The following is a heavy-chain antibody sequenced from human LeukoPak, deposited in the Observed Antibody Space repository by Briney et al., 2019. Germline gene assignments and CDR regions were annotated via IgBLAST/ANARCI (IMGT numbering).Heavy chain of an antibody. D-gene: IGHD3-10*01. CDR2: IYTTGST. J-gene: IGHJ4*02. CDR3: ARGRKYYYGSGRIGLDY. V-gene: IGHV4-4*07. Sequence: SETLSLTCTVSGGSISDYYWSWIRQPAGKGLEWIGRIYTTGSTDYNPSLKSRVTMSVDTSKNQFSLKLSSVTAADTAVYYCARGRKYYYGSGRIGLDYWGQGTLVTVSS. CDR1: GGSISDYY.